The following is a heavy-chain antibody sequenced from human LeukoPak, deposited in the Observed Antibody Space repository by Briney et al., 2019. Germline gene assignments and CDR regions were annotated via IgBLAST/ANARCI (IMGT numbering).Heavy chain of an antibody. CDR1: GFTFRSHA. V-gene: IGHV3-23*01. CDR2: IYENGGTT. J-gene: IGHJ4*02. D-gene: IGHD3-10*01. Sequence: GGSLRLSCVGSGFTFRSHAMSWVRQAPEKGLEFVSGIYENGGTTYYADSAKGRFSISRDNSKNTLYLQMNSLRAEDTAVYFCARGVLGVIPIDYWGQGTLVTVSS. CDR3: ARGVLGVIPIDY.